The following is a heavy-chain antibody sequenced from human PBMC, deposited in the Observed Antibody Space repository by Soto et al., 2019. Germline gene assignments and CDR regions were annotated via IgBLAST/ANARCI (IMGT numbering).Heavy chain of an antibody. D-gene: IGHD3-3*01. CDR3: ARGRYYDFWSGYYFYMDV. Sequence: GASVKVSCKASGYTFTSYDINWVRQATGQGLEWMGWMNPNSGNTGYAQKFQGRVTMTRNTSISTAYMELSSLRSEDTAVYYCARGRYYDFWSGYYFYMDVWGKGPRSPSP. CDR2: MNPNSGNT. J-gene: IGHJ6*03. V-gene: IGHV1-8*01. CDR1: GYTFTSYD.